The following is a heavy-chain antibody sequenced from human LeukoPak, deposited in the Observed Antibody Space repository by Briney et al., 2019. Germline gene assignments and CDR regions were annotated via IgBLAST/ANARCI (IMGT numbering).Heavy chain of an antibody. CDR3: AKEKALRDYDILTGYFDY. CDR1: GFTVSGNY. V-gene: IGHV3-53*01. D-gene: IGHD3-9*01. CDR2: TYSGGGT. J-gene: IGHJ4*02. Sequence: PGGSLRLSCAASGFTVSGNYMSWVRQAPGKGLEWVLLTYSGGGTYSADSVRGRFTISRDNSKNTLYLQMNNLTAEDTAVYFCAKEKALRDYDILTGYFDYWGQGTLVTVSS.